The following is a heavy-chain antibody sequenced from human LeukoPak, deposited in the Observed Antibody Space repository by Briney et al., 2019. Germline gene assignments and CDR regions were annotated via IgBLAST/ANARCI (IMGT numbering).Heavy chain of an antibody. CDR2: ISTDGYTT. CDR3: VVGGSPGY. V-gene: IGHV3-74*01. CDR1: GFTYSNVW. D-gene: IGHD2-15*01. J-gene: IGHJ4*02. Sequence: GGSLRLSCAASGFTYSNVWMNWVRQAPRKGLVWVSRISTDGYTTDYADFVQGRFTASRDNTKNTWSLEMNSLRAEDTAVYYCVVGGSPGYWGQGTLVTVSS.